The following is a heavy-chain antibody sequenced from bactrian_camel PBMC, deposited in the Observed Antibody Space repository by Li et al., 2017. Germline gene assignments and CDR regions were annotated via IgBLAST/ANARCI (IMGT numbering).Heavy chain of an antibody. CDR2: IYTGDGET. D-gene: IGHD2*01. V-gene: IGHV3S40*01. Sequence: VQLVESGGGSVQSRGSPRLSCVASGYTRDRHCMGWFRQAPGNEREGVAVIYTGDGETYYVDSVKGRFTISQDNAKYTVYLQMNGLKPEDTAMYSCAASKYSCSYYDVRARDFEYWGQGTQVTVS. J-gene: IGHJ6*01. CDR3: AASKYSCSYYDVRARDFEY. CDR1: GYTRDRHC.